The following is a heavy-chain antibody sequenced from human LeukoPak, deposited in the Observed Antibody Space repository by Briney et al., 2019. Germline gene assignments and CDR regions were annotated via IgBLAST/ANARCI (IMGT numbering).Heavy chain of an antibody. J-gene: IGHJ4*02. V-gene: IGHV4-59*01. D-gene: IGHD2-21*01. CDR1: GGSISSYY. CDR3: ARAYCGGDCYIFSLNFDY. CDR2: IYYSGST. Sequence: SETLSLTCTVSGGSISSYYWSWIRQPPGKGLEWIGYIYYSGSTNYNPSLKSRVTILVDTSKNQFSLKLSSVTAADTAVYYCARAYCGGDCYIFSLNFDYWGQGTLVTVSS.